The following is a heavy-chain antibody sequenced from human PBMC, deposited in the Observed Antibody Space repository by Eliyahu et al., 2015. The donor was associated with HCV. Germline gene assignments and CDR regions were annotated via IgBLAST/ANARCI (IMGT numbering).Heavy chain of an antibody. CDR3: AKDLGDYVWGNFRYSFDF. CDR2: ISASGGST. J-gene: IGHJ4*02. Sequence: EVRLLESGGGLVQPGGSLRLSCAASGFXFXNXAMTWVRQAPGKGLEWVSGISASGGSTYNADSVKGRFTISRDNSKNTLYLQMDTVRAEDTAVYFCAKDLGDYVWGNFRYSFDFWGQGALVTVSS. D-gene: IGHD3-16*02. CDR1: GFXFXNXA. V-gene: IGHV3-23*01.